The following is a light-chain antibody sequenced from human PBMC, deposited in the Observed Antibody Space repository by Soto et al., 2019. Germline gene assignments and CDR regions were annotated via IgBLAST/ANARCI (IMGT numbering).Light chain of an antibody. CDR3: QQYNNWPPLT. J-gene: IGKJ4*01. V-gene: IGKV3-15*01. CDR1: QSVSSN. CDR2: GAS. Sequence: EIVMTQSPVTLSVSPGERATLSRRASQSVSSNLAWYQQKPGQAPRLLIYGASSRATGIPARFSGSGSGTDFTLTISSLQSEDFAVYYCQQYNNWPPLTFGGGTKVEIK.